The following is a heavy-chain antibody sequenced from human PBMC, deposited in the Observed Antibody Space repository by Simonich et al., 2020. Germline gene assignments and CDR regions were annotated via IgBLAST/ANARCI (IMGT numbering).Heavy chain of an antibody. J-gene: IGHJ3*02. V-gene: IGHV1-18*01. D-gene: IGHD1-1*01. CDR3: ARSTTGTTAFDI. CDR1: GYTFTRYG. Sequence: QVQLVQSGAEVKKPGASVKVSCKASGYTFTRYGISWVRQAHGQGLEWMGWISAYNGNKNYSQKLQGRVTMTTDTSPSTAYMELRSLRSDDTAVYYCARSTTGTTAFDIWGQGTMVTVSS. CDR2: ISAYNGNK.